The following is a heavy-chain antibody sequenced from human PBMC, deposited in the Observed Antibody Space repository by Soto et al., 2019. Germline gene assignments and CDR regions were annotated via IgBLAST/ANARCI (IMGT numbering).Heavy chain of an antibody. Sequence: GGSLRLSCAASGFTFSSYEMNWVRQAPGKGLEWVSYISSSGSTIYYADSVKGRFTISRDNAKNSLYLQMNSLRAEDTAVYYCPRDIAQRIVGATAGFDYWGQGTLVTVSS. V-gene: IGHV3-48*03. J-gene: IGHJ4*02. CDR1: GFTFSSYE. CDR3: PRDIAQRIVGATAGFDY. D-gene: IGHD1-26*01. CDR2: ISSSGSTI.